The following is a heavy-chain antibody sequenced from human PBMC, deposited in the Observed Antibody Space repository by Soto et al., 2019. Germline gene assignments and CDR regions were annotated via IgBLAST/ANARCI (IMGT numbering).Heavy chain of an antibody. D-gene: IGHD3-10*01. CDR2: ISYDGSNK. CDR3: AKGPSAVVVLLWFGEGYGMDV. CDR1: GFTFSSYG. J-gene: IGHJ6*02. Sequence: QVQLVESGGGVVQPGRSLRLSCAASGFTFSSYGMHWVRQAPGKGLEWVAVISYDGSNKYYADSVKGRFTISRDNSKNTLYLQMNSLRAEYTAVYYCAKGPSAVVVLLWFGEGYGMDVWGQGTTVTVSS. V-gene: IGHV3-30*18.